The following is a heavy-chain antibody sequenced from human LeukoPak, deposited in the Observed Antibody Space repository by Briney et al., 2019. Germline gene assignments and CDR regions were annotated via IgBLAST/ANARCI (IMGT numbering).Heavy chain of an antibody. CDR1: GGSISSGDYY. V-gene: IGHV4-30-4*01. Sequence: SETLSLTCTVSGGSISSGDYYRSWIRQTPGKGLEWIGYIYYSGSTYYNPSLKSRVTISVDTSKNQFSLKLSSVTAADTAVYYCARVIAAAAYFDYWGQGTLVTVSS. D-gene: IGHD6-13*01. CDR2: IYYSGST. J-gene: IGHJ4*02. CDR3: ARVIAAAAYFDY.